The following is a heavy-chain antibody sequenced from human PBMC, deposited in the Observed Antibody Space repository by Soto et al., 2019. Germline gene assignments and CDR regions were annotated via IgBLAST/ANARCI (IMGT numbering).Heavy chain of an antibody. J-gene: IGHJ4*02. D-gene: IGHD2-21*01. Sequence: QVQLVESGGGVVQPGRSLRLSCAASGFIFSNYVMYWVRQAPGKGLEWVAFMSYDGTTKYYADSVEGRFTISRDNSKNTLYLQMNNLRPEDTGVYFCAREVLWSRYFDYWGQGTLFTVSS. CDR2: MSYDGTTK. CDR3: AREVLWSRYFDY. CDR1: GFIFSNYV. V-gene: IGHV3-30-3*01.